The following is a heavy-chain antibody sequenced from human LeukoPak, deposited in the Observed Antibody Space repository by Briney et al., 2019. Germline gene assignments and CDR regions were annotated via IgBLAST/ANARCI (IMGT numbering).Heavy chain of an antibody. V-gene: IGHV3-7*01. CDR3: ARGFASGDYGAD. J-gene: IGHJ1*01. CDR2: IKQDGSEK. D-gene: IGHD4-17*01. Sequence: GGSLRLSCAASGFTVSSNYMSWVRQAPGKGLEWVANIKQDGSEKYYVDSVKGRFTISRDNAERSLYLQMNSLRAEDTAVYYCARGFASGDYGADWGQGTLVTVSS. CDR1: GFTVSSNY.